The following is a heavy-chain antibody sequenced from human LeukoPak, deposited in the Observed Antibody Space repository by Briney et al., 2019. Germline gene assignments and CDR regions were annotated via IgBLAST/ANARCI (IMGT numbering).Heavy chain of an antibody. D-gene: IGHD2-15*01. V-gene: IGHV5-51*01. J-gene: IGHJ4*02. CDR1: GYRFNSYR. CDR2: IYPDDSDT. Sequence: GESLKISCKGSGYRFNSYRNGLVRQMPGKGLELMGIIYPDDSDTRYSPSFQGQVTISADKSISTAYLQWSSLKASDTAMYYCARHRKDIGFDSWGQGTLVTVSS. CDR3: ARHRKDIGFDS.